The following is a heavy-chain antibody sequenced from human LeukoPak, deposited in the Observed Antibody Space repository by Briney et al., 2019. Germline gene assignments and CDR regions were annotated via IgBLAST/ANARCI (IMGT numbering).Heavy chain of an antibody. CDR2: IYHSGST. D-gene: IGHD3-10*01. V-gene: IGHV4-38-2*02. J-gene: IGHJ4*02. Sequence: SETLSLTCTVSGYSISSGYFWGWLRQPPGKGLGWIGSIYHSGSTYYNPSLKSRVTISVDTSKNQFSLKLSSVTAADTAVYFFARGVRGVFYYWGQGTLVAVSS. CDR1: GYSISSGYF. CDR3: ARGVRGVFYY.